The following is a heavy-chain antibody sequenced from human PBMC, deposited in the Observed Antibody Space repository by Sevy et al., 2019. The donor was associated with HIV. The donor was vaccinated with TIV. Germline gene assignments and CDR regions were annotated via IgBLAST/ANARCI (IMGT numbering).Heavy chain of an antibody. V-gene: IGHV3-30*18. CDR3: AKGSNLGSYFGHDAFDI. CDR1: GFTFSSYG. J-gene: IGHJ3*02. D-gene: IGHD1-26*01. Sequence: GGSLRLSCAASGFTFSSYGMHWVRQAPGKGLEWVAVISYDGSNKYYADSVKGRFTISRDNSKNTLYLQMNSLRAEDTAVYCCAKGSNLGSYFGHDAFDIWGQGTMVTVSS. CDR2: ISYDGSNK.